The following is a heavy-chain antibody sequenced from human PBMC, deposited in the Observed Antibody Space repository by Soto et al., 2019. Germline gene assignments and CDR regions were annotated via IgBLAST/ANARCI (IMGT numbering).Heavy chain of an antibody. Sequence: ASVKVSCKASGYTFTSYAMHWVRQAPGQRLEWMGWINAGNGNTKYSQKFQGRVTITRDTSASTAYMELSSLRSEDTAVYYCARKWAAAGTEWFDPWGQGTLVTVSS. V-gene: IGHV1-3*01. CDR2: INAGNGNT. J-gene: IGHJ5*02. CDR1: GYTFTSYA. CDR3: ARKWAAAGTEWFDP. D-gene: IGHD6-13*01.